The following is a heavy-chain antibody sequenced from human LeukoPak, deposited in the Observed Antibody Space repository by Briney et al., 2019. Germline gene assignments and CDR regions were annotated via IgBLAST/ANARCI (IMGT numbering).Heavy chain of an antibody. D-gene: IGHD3-3*01. CDR2: IWYDGSNK. CDR3: ARSVRFLEWPPGMDV. Sequence: PGGSLRLSCAASGLTFSSYGMHWVRQAPGKGLEWVAVIWYDGSNKYYADSVKGRFTISRDNSKNTLYLQMNSLRAEDTAVYYCARSVRFLEWPPGMDVWGQGTTVTVSS. V-gene: IGHV3-33*01. CDR1: GLTFSSYG. J-gene: IGHJ6*02.